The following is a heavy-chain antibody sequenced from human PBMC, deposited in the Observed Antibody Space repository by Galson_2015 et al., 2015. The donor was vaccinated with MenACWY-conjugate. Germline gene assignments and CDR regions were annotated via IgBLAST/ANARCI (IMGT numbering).Heavy chain of an antibody. J-gene: IGHJ4*02. Sequence: SLRLSCAASGFTFNTYWMHWVRQAPGKGLAWVSRINPGGSSTTYADSVKDRFTISRDNAKNTLYLQMNSLRPEDTAVFYCAKSRGASFYFDSWGQGTLVTVSS. V-gene: IGHV3-74*01. D-gene: IGHD1-26*01. CDR2: INPGGSST. CDR3: AKSRGASFYFDS. CDR1: GFTFNTYW.